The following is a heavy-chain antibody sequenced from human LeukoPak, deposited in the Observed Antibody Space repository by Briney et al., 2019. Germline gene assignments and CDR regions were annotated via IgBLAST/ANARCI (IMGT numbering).Heavy chain of an antibody. CDR1: GFTFDDYG. V-gene: IGHV3-20*04. CDR3: ARAQTYGDSRLLLDY. J-gene: IGHJ4*02. Sequence: GGSLRLSCAASGFTFDDYGMSWVRHAPGKGLEWVSGINWNGGSTGYADSVEGRFTISRDNAKNSQYLQMNSLSVEDTALYYCARAQTYGDSRLLLDYWGQGTLVTVSS. D-gene: IGHD4-17*01. CDR2: INWNGGST.